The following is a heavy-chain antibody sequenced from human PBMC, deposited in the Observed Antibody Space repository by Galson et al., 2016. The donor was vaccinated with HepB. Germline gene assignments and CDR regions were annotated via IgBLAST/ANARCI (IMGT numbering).Heavy chain of an antibody. CDR3: ARAWSGYSGGYYFDY. CDR2: IYNSRRT. CDR1: GGSISSGGYY. J-gene: IGHJ4*02. D-gene: IGHD3-3*01. Sequence: TLSLTCTVSGGSISSGGYYWSWIRQHPEKGLEWIGYIYNSRRTYYNPSLKTRVTMSQDTSKNQFSLQLTSVTAADTAVYYCARAWSGYSGGYYFDYWGQGTLVTVPS. V-gene: IGHV4-31*03.